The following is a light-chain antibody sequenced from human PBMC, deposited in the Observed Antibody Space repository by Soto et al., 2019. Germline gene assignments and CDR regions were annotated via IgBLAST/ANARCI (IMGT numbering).Light chain of an antibody. CDR3: QQRSNWPPVT. J-gene: IGKJ4*01. CDR1: RSVDSY. Sequence: EVVLTQSPATLSLSPGERATLSRRASRSVDSYLAWYQQRPGQAPRLLIYDAFNRATGIPDRFSGSGSGTDFTLTISSLEPEDFGIYFCQQRSNWPPVTFGGGTKLEIK. CDR2: DAF. V-gene: IGKV3-11*01.